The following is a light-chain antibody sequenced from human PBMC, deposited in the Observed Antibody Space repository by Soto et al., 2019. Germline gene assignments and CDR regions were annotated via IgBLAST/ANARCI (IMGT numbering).Light chain of an antibody. CDR2: GNS. CDR3: QSYDSSLSGSV. J-gene: IGLJ3*02. V-gene: IGLV1-40*01. Sequence: QSVLTQPPSVSGAPGQRVTISCTGSSSNIGAGYVHWYQQLPGTAPKLLIYGNSNRPSGVPDRFSGSKSGTSASLAITGLQAEDDADYYCQSYDSSLSGSVFGGGTKLTVL. CDR1: SSNIGAGYV.